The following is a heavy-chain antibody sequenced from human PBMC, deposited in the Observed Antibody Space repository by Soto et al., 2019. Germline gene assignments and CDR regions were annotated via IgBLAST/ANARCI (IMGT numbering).Heavy chain of an antibody. D-gene: IGHD4-17*01. CDR3: ARESFYGADFGY. V-gene: IGHV4-30-4*01. J-gene: IGHJ4*02. CDR1: GDAITTGDYY. Sequence: SETLSLTCSVSGDAITTGDYYWSWIRQPPGKGLEWIGYIHYSGRTFYNPSLKNRLSISTDTSTNHFSLRLTTVTAADTAVYYSARESFYGADFGYWGQGILVTVSS. CDR2: IHYSGRT.